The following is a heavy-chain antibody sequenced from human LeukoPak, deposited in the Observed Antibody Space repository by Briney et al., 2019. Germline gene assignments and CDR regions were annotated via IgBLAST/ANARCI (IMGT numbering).Heavy chain of an antibody. CDR2: ISTSGGST. Sequence: GESLRLSCAASGSTFSSYAMSWVRQAPGKGLEWVSGISTSGGSTSYADSVKGRFTISRDNPRNTLYMEMNSLRAEDTAVYYCAIMHPYYDGSGYWVQWGQGTLVTVSS. CDR3: AIMHPYYDGSGYWVQ. V-gene: IGHV3-23*01. J-gene: IGHJ4*02. D-gene: IGHD3-22*01. CDR1: GSTFSSYA.